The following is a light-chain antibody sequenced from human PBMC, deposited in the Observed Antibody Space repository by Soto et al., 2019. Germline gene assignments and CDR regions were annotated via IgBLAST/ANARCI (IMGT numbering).Light chain of an antibody. V-gene: IGKV1-5*03. Sequence: DIQMTQSPSTLCGSVGDRVTITCRASQTISSWLAWYQQKPGKAPKLLIYKASTLKSGVPSRFSGSGSGTEFTLAISSLQPEDSATYYCQQSFSTPQTFGGGTKVDIK. CDR3: QQSFSTPQT. J-gene: IGKJ4*01. CDR2: KAS. CDR1: QTISSW.